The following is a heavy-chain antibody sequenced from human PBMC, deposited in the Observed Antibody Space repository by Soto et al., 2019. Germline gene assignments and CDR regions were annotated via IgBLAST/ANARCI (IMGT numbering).Heavy chain of an antibody. CDR1: GGSISSYY. V-gene: IGHV4-59*01. D-gene: IGHD3-22*01. CDR2: IYYSGST. J-gene: IGHJ4*02. CDR3: ARDGTFSGYYYGVDY. Sequence: QVQLQESGPGLVKPSETLSLTCTVSGGSISSYYWSWIRQSPGKGLEWIGYIYYSGSTNYNPSLKSRVTISVDTSKNQFSLKLSSVTAADTAVYYCARDGTFSGYYYGVDYWGQGILVTVAS.